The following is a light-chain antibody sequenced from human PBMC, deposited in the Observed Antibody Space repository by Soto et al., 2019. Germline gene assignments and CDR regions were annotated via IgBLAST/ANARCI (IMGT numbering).Light chain of an antibody. CDR3: SSYTSSSLYV. J-gene: IGLJ1*01. Sequence: QSVLTQPASVTGSPGQSITISCTGTSSDVGGYNYVSWYQQHPGKAPKLMIYDVSNRPSGVSNRFSGSKSGNTASLTISGLQAEDEADYYCSSYTSSSLYVFGTGTKVNV. CDR2: DVS. CDR1: SSDVGGYNY. V-gene: IGLV2-14*01.